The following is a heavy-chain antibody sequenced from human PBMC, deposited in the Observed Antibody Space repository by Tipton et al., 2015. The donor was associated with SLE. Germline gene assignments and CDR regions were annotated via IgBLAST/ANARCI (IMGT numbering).Heavy chain of an antibody. J-gene: IGHJ6*03. V-gene: IGHV4-59*11. CDR1: GGSISSHY. D-gene: IGHD1-1*01. CDR3: ARPHDSAGYYMDV. CDR2: IYYSGSI. Sequence: TLSLTCTVSGGSISSHYWSWIRQPPGKGLEWTGYIYYSGSISYNPSLKSRVTISVDTSKNQFSLKLSSVTAADTAVYYCARPHDSAGYYMDVWGKGTTVTVSS.